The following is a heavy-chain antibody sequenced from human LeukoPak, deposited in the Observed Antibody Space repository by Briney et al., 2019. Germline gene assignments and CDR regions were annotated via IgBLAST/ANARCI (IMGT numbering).Heavy chain of an antibody. CDR3: ARSPEIPAAIYYYYYYYMDV. CDR1: GFNFSNYR. V-gene: IGHV3-21*01. CDR2: ISSRSKYR. Sequence: GGSLRLSCVGSGFNFSNYRMNWVRQAPGKGLEWLSSISSRSKYRQYADSVKGRFTISRDNAKNSLYLQMNSLRAEDTAVYYCARSPEIPAAIYYYYYYYMDVWGKGTTVTVSS. D-gene: IGHD2-2*01. J-gene: IGHJ6*03.